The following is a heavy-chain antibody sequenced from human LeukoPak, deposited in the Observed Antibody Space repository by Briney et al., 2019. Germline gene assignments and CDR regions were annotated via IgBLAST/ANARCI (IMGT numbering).Heavy chain of an antibody. J-gene: IGHJ4*02. D-gene: IGHD1-26*01. Sequence: ESLKISSRGSADSTSNNWLGSWRHQPRRGLEWMVVIFPDDSDTRYSPSFQGQVTISADKSINTAYLQWRTLKASDRAIYYCARLAGTYYGEYFDYWGQGTLLTVSS. CDR2: IFPDDSDT. CDR3: ARLAGTYYGEYFDY. CDR1: ADSTSNNW. V-gene: IGHV5-51*01.